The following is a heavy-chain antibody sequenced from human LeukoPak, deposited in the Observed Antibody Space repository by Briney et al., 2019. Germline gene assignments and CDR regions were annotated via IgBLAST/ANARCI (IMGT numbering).Heavy chain of an antibody. V-gene: IGHV4-61*02. J-gene: IGHJ3*02. CDR2: IYTSGST. CDR3: ARAVKLGYCSGGSCPDAFDI. CDR1: GGSISSGSYY. D-gene: IGHD2-15*01. Sequence: SETLSLTCTVPGGSISSGSYYWSWIRQPAGKGLEWIGRIYTSGSTNYNPSLKSRVTISVDTSKNQSSLKLSSVTAADTAVYYCARAVKLGYCSGGSCPDAFDIWGQGTMVTVSS.